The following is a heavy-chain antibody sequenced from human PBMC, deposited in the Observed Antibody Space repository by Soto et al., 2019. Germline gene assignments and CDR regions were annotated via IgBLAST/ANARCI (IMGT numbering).Heavy chain of an antibody. D-gene: IGHD6-13*01. Sequence: GSLRLSCAASGFTFSSYAMSWVRQAPGKGLEWVSAISGSGGSTYYADSVKGRFTISRDNSKNTLYLQMNSLRAEDTAVYYCAKGGVGIAAAGSAYYFDYWGQGTLVTVSS. CDR1: GFTFSSYA. J-gene: IGHJ4*02. V-gene: IGHV3-23*01. CDR2: ISGSGGST. CDR3: AKGGVGIAAAGSAYYFDY.